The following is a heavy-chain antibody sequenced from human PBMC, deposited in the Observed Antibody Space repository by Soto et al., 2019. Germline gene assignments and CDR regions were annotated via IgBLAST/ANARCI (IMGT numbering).Heavy chain of an antibody. CDR1: GFTFDYYA. Sequence: PGGSLRLCCAASGFTFDYYAMHWVRQAPGKGLDWVSGISWNSGSIGYADSVKGRFTISRDNAKDSLYLQMNSLRAEDTALYYCAKGEGSSGYYSLFDYWGQGTLVTVSS. CDR3: AKGEGSSGYYSLFDY. CDR2: ISWNSGSI. J-gene: IGHJ4*02. V-gene: IGHV3-9*01. D-gene: IGHD3-22*01.